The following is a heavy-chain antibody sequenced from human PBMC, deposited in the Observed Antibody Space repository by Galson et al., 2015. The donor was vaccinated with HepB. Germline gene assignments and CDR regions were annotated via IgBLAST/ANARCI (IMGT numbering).Heavy chain of an antibody. V-gene: IGHV3-30*18. D-gene: IGHD6-25*01. J-gene: IGHJ6*02. Sequence: SLRLSCAASGFTFSSYGMHWVRQAPGKGLEWVAVISYDGSNKYYADSVKGRFTISRDNSKNTLYLQMNSLRAEDTAVYYCAKGSSGHYGMDVWGQGTTVTVSS. CDR3: AKGSSGHYGMDV. CDR2: ISYDGSNK. CDR1: GFTFSSYG.